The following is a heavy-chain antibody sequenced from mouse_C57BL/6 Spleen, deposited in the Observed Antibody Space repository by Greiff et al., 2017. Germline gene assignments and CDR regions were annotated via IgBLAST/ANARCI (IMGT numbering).Heavy chain of an antibody. J-gene: IGHJ4*01. Sequence: VQGVESGPGLVAPSQSLSITCTVSGFSLTSYGVHWVRQPPGKGLEWLVVIWSDGSTTYNSALKSRLSLSKDNSKSQVFLKMNSLQTDDTVMYYCARHDYYGSSDAMDYWGQGTSVTVSS. CDR2: IWSDGST. CDR1: GFSLTSYG. CDR3: ARHDYYGSSDAMDY. D-gene: IGHD1-1*01. V-gene: IGHV2-6-1*01.